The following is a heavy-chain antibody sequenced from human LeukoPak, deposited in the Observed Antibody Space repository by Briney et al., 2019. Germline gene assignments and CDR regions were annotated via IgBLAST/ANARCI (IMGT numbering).Heavy chain of an antibody. Sequence: PGGSLRLSCAASGFTFSTYSMNWVRQAPGKGLEWVSYISSSSSTIYYADSVKGRFTISRDNSKNTLYLQMNSLRAEDTAVYYCARDGENTAIDYWGQGTLVTVSS. V-gene: IGHV3-48*01. D-gene: IGHD5-18*01. CDR2: ISSSSSTI. CDR3: ARDGENTAIDY. CDR1: GFTFSTYS. J-gene: IGHJ4*02.